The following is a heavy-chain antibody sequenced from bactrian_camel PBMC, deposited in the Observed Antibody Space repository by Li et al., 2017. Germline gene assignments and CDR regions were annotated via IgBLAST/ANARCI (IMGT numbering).Heavy chain of an antibody. D-gene: IGHD1*01. CDR2: IYTGDDNI. V-gene: IGHV3S54*01. Sequence: VQLVESGGGSVQPGGSLRLSCAPTEGYWKEHIFSNNCLGWFRQAPGKEREGVATIYTGDDNITYADSVKGRFSCSRDNAKNTVYLQLNNLKTEDTAVYYCATAWDGESASNRGPGTQVTVS. J-gene: IGHJ4*01. CDR3: ATAWDGESASN. CDR1: EGYWKEHIFSNNC.